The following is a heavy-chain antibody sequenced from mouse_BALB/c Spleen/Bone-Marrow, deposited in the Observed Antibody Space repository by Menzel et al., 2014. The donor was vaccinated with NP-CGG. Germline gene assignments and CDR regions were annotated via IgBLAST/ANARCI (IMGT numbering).Heavy chain of an antibody. CDR3: ARSQLGLQYYFDY. CDR2: ISYSGST. J-gene: IGHJ2*01. CDR1: GDSITSGY. V-gene: IGHV3-8*02. D-gene: IGHD3-1*01. Sequence: EVMLVESGPSLVKPSQTLSLTCSVTGDSITSGYWNWIRKFPGNKLEYMGYISYSGSTYYNPSLKSRISITRDTSKNQYYLQLNSVTTEDTATYYCARSQLGLQYYFDYWGQGTTRTVSS.